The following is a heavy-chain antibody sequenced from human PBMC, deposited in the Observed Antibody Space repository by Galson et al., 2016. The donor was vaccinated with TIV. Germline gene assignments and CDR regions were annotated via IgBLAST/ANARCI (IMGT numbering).Heavy chain of an antibody. CDR1: GGSISSGSYY. CDR2: FHFSGST. Sequence: ETLSLTCTVSGGSISSGSYYWGWIRQPPGKGLEWIGSFHFSGSTYYSSSLKSRVTISVDTSTNQFALNLGSVTAADTAVYYCARQLNRTQVDILTGHYTRDYFYGMDAWGQGTTVTVSS. CDR3: ARQLNRTQVDILTGHYTRDYFYGMDA. J-gene: IGHJ6*02. V-gene: IGHV4-39*01. D-gene: IGHD3-9*01.